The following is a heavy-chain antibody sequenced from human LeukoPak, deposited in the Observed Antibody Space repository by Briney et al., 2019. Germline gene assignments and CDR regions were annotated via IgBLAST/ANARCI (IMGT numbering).Heavy chain of an antibody. CDR3: ARARIVGATWTFDY. Sequence: GGSLRLSCAASGFTFSSYSMNWVRQAPGKGLEWVSSISSSSSYIYYADSVKGRFTISRDNAKNSLYLQMNSLRAEDTAVYYCARARIVGATWTFDYCGQGTLVTVSS. D-gene: IGHD1-26*01. CDR1: GFTFSSYS. CDR2: ISSSSSYI. J-gene: IGHJ4*02. V-gene: IGHV3-21*01.